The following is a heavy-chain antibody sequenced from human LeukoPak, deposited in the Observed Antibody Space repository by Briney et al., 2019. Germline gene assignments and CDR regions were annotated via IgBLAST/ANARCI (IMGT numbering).Heavy chain of an antibody. J-gene: IGHJ4*02. D-gene: IGHD5-12*01. CDR2: INQDGSKE. Sequence: GGSLRLSCTASGFIFSNYWMTWVRQAPGKGLEWVAQINQDGSKEYYIDSVKARSSISRDNARNSLSLQMNSLRADDTVVYYCVGDGGVSGYDLLDYWGQGTLVTVSS. V-gene: IGHV3-7*01. CDR1: GFIFSNYW. CDR3: VGDGGVSGYDLLDY.